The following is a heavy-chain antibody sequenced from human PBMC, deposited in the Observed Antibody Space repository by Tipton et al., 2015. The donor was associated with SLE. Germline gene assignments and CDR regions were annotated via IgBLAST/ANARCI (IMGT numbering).Heavy chain of an antibody. V-gene: IGHV3-53*04. CDR3: ATDPPVVIALSGEAFDI. D-gene: IGHD2-21*01. J-gene: IGHJ3*02. CDR1: GFTVSRYY. Sequence: VQLVQSGGGLVQPGGSLRLTCAVSGFTVSRYYMSWVRQAPGKGLEWVSVIFSGGTTYYTDSVKGRFTISRDLSKNTLFLQMNSLRLEDSGIYYCATDPPVVIALSGEAFDIWGQGTVVTVSS. CDR2: IFSGGTT.